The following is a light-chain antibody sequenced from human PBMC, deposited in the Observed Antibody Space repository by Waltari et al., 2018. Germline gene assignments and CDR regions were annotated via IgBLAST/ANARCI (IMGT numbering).Light chain of an antibody. Sequence: SYELTQPLSVSVSPGQTASITCSADKLGDKHACWYQQKPGQSPVLVIYQDSKRPSGIPERFSGSNSGNTATLTISGTQAMDEADYYCQAWDSSTVVFGGGTKLTVL. V-gene: IGLV3-1*01. CDR1: KLGDKH. J-gene: IGLJ2*01. CDR2: QDS. CDR3: QAWDSSTVV.